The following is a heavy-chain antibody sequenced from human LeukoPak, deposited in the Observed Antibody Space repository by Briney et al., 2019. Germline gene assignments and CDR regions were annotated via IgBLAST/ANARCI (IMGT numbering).Heavy chain of an antibody. CDR1: GFTFSKYW. CDR3: AAGSSSWYFDY. Sequence: PGGSLRLSCAASGFTFSKYWMSWVRQAPGKGLEWVANIKQDGSEKYYVDSVKGRFTISKDNAKNSLYLPMNSLRAQDTAVYYCAAGSSSWYFDYWGQGTLVTVSS. V-gene: IGHV3-7*02. CDR2: IKQDGSEK. D-gene: IGHD6-13*01. J-gene: IGHJ4*02.